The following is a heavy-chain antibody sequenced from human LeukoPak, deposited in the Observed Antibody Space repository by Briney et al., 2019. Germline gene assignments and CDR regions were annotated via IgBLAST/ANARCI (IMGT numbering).Heavy chain of an antibody. CDR2: ISGSGGSR. CDR1: GFTFRSYA. CDR3: ARVYGSSYYFDY. D-gene: IGHD2-15*01. J-gene: IGHJ4*02. V-gene: IGHV3-23*01. Sequence: GGSLRLSCAASGFTFRSYAMSWVRQAPGKGLEWVSVISGSGGSRYYADSVKGRFTISRDNSKNTLYLEMNSLRAEDTAIYYCARVYGSSYYFDYWGQGTLVTVSS.